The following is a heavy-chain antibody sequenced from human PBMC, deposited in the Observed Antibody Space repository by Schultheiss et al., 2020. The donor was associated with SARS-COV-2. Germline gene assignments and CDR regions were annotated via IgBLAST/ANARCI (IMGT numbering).Heavy chain of an antibody. CDR3: ARGPAHYYYYYGMDV. CDR1: GFTFSSYA. Sequence: GGSLRLSCAASGFTFSSYAMSWVRQAPGKGLEWVSGISGSGGRIYYADSVKGRFTISRDNSKNTLYLQMNSLRAEDTAVYYCARGPAHYYYYYGMDVWGQGTTVTVSS. CDR2: ISGSGGRI. J-gene: IGHJ6*02. V-gene: IGHV3-23*01.